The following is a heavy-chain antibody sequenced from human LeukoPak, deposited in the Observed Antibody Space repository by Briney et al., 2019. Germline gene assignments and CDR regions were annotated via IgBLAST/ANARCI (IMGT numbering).Heavy chain of an antibody. CDR3: ARVRWSSAFDY. V-gene: IGHV3-64*01. D-gene: IGHD1-26*01. Sequence: GGPLRLSCAASGFSFSTYAMHWVRQAPGKGLEYVAAITSNGGSTYYASSVKGRFTISRDNSKNTLYLQMGSLRAEDMAVYYCARVRWSSAFDYWGQGTPVTVSS. CDR2: ITSNGGST. J-gene: IGHJ4*02. CDR1: GFSFSTYA.